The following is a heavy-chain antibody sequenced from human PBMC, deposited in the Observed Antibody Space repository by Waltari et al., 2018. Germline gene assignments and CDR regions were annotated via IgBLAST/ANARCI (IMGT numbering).Heavy chain of an antibody. V-gene: IGHV3-48*04. CDR2: INSRSNSI. CDR1: GFTVSSHS. D-gene: IGHD2-8*01. CDR3: ERAAKGVSDAFDI. J-gene: IGHJ3*02. Sequence: EVQLVESGGGLVQPGGSLRVSCAASGFTVSSHSINWVRQAPGKGLYWISYINSRSNSIYYADSVKGLFTLSRDNAKNSVYLQMNSLSGEDTAVYYCERAAKGVSDAFDIWGQGTMVTVSS.